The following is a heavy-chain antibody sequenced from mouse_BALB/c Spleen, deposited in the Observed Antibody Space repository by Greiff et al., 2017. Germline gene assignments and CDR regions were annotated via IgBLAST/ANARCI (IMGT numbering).Heavy chain of an antibody. J-gene: IGHJ3*01. D-gene: IGHD1-2*01. Sequence: DVKLVESGPGLVKPSQSLSLTCTVTGYSITSDYAWNWIRQFPGNKLEWMGYISYSGSTSYNPSLKSRISITRDTSKNQFFLQLNSVTTEDTATYYCARGGRLRPFAYWGQGTLVTVSA. CDR3: ARGGRLRPFAY. CDR2: ISYSGST. CDR1: GYSITSDYA. V-gene: IGHV3-2*02.